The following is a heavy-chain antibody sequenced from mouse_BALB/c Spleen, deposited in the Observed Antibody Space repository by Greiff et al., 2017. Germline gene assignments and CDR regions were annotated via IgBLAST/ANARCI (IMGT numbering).Heavy chain of an antibody. CDR1: GFTFSSFG. Sequence: EVQVVESGGGLVQPGGSRKLSCAASGFTFSSFGMHWVRPAPEKGLEWVAYISSGSSTIYYADTVKGRFTISRDNPKNTLFLRMTSLRSEDTAMYYCARGSYGPHFDVWGAGTTVTGSS. CDR2: ISSGSSTI. J-gene: IGHJ1*01. V-gene: IGHV5-17*02. CDR3: ARGSYGPHFDV. D-gene: IGHD1-2*01.